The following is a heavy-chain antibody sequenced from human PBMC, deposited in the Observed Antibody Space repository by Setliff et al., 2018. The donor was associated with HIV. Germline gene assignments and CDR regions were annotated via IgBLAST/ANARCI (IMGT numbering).Heavy chain of an antibody. Sequence: PSETLSLTCAVSGYSISSGYYWGWIRQPPGKGLEWIGSIYHSGSTYYNPSLKSRVTISVDTSKNQFSLKVSSVTAADTAVYYCARGPRITLIEVVTSDYYYGMDVWGQGTTVTVSS. CDR1: GYSISSGYY. CDR3: ARGPRITLIEVVTSDYYYGMDV. V-gene: IGHV4-38-2*01. CDR2: IYHSGST. D-gene: IGHD3-22*01. J-gene: IGHJ6*02.